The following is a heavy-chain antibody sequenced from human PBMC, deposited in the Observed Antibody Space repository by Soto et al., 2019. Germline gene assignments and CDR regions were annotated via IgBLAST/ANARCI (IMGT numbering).Heavy chain of an antibody. CDR3: ATRDRYRVY. CDR2: SHQSGNT. Sequence: QVQLQESGPGLVKPSGTLSLTCAVSGVSISSHDWWTWVRQPPGQGLEWIGESHQSGNTNYNSSLESRVTISVDKSKNQFSLNLSSVTVADTAVYYCATRDRYRVYWGQGTLVTVSP. V-gene: IGHV4-4*02. D-gene: IGHD1-1*01. CDR1: GVSISSHDW. J-gene: IGHJ4*02.